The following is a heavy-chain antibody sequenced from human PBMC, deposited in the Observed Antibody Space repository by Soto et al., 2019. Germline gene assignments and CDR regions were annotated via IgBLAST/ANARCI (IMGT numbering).Heavy chain of an antibody. D-gene: IGHD3-9*01. Sequence: QLQLQESGPGLVKPSETLSLTCTVSGGSISSSSYYWGWIRQPPGKGLEWIGSIYYSGSTYYNPSLKSRVTISVDTSKNQFSLKLSSVTAADTAVYYCARTLYDILTGYTNDFDYWGQGTLVTVSS. CDR2: IYYSGST. CDR3: ARTLYDILTGYTNDFDY. J-gene: IGHJ4*02. V-gene: IGHV4-39*01. CDR1: GGSISSSSYY.